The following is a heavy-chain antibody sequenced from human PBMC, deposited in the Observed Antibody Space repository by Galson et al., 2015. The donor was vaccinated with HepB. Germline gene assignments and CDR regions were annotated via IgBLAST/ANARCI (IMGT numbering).Heavy chain of an antibody. CDR3: ASSRPRDYYGMDV. V-gene: IGHV4-34*01. CDR2: INHIGST. J-gene: IGHJ6*02. CDR1: GGSFSGYY. Sequence: SETLSLTCAVYGGSFSGYYWSWIRQPPGKGLEWIGEINHIGSTNYNPSLKSRVTISVDTSKNQFSLKLSSVTAADTAVYYCASSRPRDYYGMDVWGQGTTVTVSS.